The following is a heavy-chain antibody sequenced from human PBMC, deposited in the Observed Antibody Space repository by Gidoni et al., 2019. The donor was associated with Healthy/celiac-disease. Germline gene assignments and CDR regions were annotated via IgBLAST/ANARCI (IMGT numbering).Heavy chain of an antibody. CDR3: ARDHGIAAAGDANWFDP. J-gene: IGHJ5*02. CDR1: GGSISSYY. Sequence: QVQLQESGPGLVKPSETLSLTCTVSGGSISSYYWSWIRQPPGKGLEWIGYIYYSGSTNYNPSLKSRVTISVDTSKNQFSLKLSSVTAADTAVYYCARDHGIAAAGDANWFDPWGQGTLVTVSS. D-gene: IGHD6-13*01. V-gene: IGHV4-59*01. CDR2: IYYSGST.